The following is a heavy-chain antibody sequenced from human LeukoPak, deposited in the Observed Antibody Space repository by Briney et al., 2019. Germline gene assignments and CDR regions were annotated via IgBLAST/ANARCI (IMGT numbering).Heavy chain of an antibody. CDR3: GRSIGVLYGFDF. J-gene: IGHJ4*02. V-gene: IGHV4-34*01. Sequence: SETLSLTCAVYGGSFTGYYWSWIRQPPGKGLEWIGEVTHSGSTNYSPSLKSRVTISVDTSKNQFSLKLSSVTAADTAVYYCGRSIGVLYGFDFWGQGTLVAVSS. CDR2: VTHSGST. D-gene: IGHD4-17*01. CDR1: GGSFTGYY.